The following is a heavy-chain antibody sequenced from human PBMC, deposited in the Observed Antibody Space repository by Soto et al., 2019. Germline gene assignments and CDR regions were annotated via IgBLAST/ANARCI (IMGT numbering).Heavy chain of an antibody. CDR1: GGTFSSYA. CDR2: IIPIFGTA. V-gene: IGHV1-69*13. CDR3: ARDKGFTDYYYGMDV. Sequence: ASVKVSCKASGGTFSSYAISWVRQAPGQGLEWMGGIIPIFGTANYAQKFRGRVTITADESTSTAYMELSSLRSEDTAVYYCARDKGFTDYYYGMDVWGQGTTVTVSS. J-gene: IGHJ6*02.